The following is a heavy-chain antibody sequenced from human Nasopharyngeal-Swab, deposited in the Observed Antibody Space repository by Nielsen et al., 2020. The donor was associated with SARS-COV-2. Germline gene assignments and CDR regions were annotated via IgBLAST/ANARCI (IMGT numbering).Heavy chain of an antibody. CDR3: ARSMPSRYYYYGMDV. V-gene: IGHV5-51*01. Sequence: GASLQISCKGSGYSFTSYWIGWVRQMPGKGLEWMGIIYPGDSDTRYSPSFQGQVTISADKSISTAYLQWSSLKASDTAMYYCARSMPSRYYYYGMDVWGQGTTVTVSS. J-gene: IGHJ6*02. CDR2: IYPGDSDT. CDR1: GYSFTSYW. D-gene: IGHD2-2*01.